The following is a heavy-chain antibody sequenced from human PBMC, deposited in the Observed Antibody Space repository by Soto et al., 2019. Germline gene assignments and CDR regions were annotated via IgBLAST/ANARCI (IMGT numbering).Heavy chain of an antibody. CDR3: ARDDLRRSPLRFLEWLLSCGMDV. V-gene: IGHV3-30*04. D-gene: IGHD3-3*01. CDR2: ISYDGSNK. CDR1: GFTFSSYA. Sequence: GGSLRLSCAASGFTFSSYAMHWVRQAPGKGLEWVAVISYDGSNKYYADSVKGRFTISRDNSKNTLYLQMNSLRAEDTAVYYCARDDLRRSPLRFLEWLLSCGMDVWGQGTTVTVSS. J-gene: IGHJ6*02.